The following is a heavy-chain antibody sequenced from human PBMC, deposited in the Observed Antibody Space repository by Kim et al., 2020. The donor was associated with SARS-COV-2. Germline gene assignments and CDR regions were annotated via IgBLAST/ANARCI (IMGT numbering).Heavy chain of an antibody. CDR3: ASRRYTGTCYYFDY. Sequence: ADPGKGRFTISRDNAKSTLYLKMTSLRAEDTAVYYCASRRYTGTCYYFDYWGQGTLVTASS. J-gene: IGHJ4*02. D-gene: IGHD1-26*01. V-gene: IGHV3-74*01.